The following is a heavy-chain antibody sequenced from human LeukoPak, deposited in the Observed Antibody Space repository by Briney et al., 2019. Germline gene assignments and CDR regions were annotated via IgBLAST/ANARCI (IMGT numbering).Heavy chain of an antibody. Sequence: GGSLRLSCAASGFTFSRYWMSWVRQAPGKGLEWVANIKQDGSEKYYVDSVRGRYTISRDNAKNSLYLQMKSVRAEDTGVYYCARVTGAGRRFVDYYRDVWGKGTTVTVSS. J-gene: IGHJ6*03. CDR2: IKQDGSEK. CDR1: GFTFSRYW. V-gene: IGHV3-7*01. CDR3: ARVTGAGRRFVDYYRDV. D-gene: IGHD3-10*01.